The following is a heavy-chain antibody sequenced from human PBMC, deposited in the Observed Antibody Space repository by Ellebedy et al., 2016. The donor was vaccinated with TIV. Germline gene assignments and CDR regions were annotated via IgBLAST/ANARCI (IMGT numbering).Heavy chain of an antibody. CDR2: IYYSGST. D-gene: IGHD6-19*01. J-gene: IGHJ4*02. CDR3: ARQVAGTWDY. Sequence: SETLSLIXTVSGGSISSSSYYWGWIRQPPGKGLEWIGSIYYSGSTYYNPSLKSRVTISVDTSKNQFSLKLSSVTAADTAVYYCARQVAGTWDYWGQGTLVTVSS. CDR1: GGSISSSSYY. V-gene: IGHV4-39*01.